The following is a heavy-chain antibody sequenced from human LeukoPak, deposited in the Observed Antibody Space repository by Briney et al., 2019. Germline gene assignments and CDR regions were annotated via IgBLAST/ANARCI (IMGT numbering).Heavy chain of an antibody. CDR1: GGSISSYY. Sequence: SETLSLTCTVSGGSISSYYWSWIRQPPGKGLEWIGCIYYSGSTNYNPSLKSRVTISVDTSKNQFSLKLSSVTAADTAVYYCARVGDYVWGSYRYQDDYGWDVWGQGTTVTVSS. CDR3: ARVGDYVWGSYRYQDDYGWDV. CDR2: IYYSGST. V-gene: IGHV4-59*01. J-gene: IGHJ6*02. D-gene: IGHD3-16*02.